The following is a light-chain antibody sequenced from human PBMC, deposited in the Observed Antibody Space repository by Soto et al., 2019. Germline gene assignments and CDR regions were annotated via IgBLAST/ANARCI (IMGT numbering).Light chain of an antibody. CDR1: SSNIRAGYD. J-gene: IGLJ3*02. V-gene: IGLV1-40*01. CDR3: QSYDSSLSAWV. CDR2: GNS. Sequence: QSVLTQPPSVSGAPGQRVTISCTESSSNIRAGYDVHWYQQLPGTAPKLLIYGNSNRPSGVPDRFSGSKSGISASLAITGLQAEDEADYYCQSYDSSLSAWVFGGGTKLTVL.